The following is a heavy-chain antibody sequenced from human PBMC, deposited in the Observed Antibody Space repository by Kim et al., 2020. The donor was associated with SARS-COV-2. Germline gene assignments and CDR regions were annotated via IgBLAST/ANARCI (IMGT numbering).Heavy chain of an antibody. CDR3: AKAGEYSSSSDYYYYYGMDV. V-gene: IGHV3-43*01. Sequence: RFTISRDNSKNSLYLQMNSLRTEDTALYYCAKAGEYSSSSDYYYYYGMDVWGQGTTVTVSS. J-gene: IGHJ6*02. D-gene: IGHD6-6*01.